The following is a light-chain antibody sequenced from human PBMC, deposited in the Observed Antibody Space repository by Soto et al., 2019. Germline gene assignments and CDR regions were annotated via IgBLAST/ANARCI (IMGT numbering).Light chain of an antibody. V-gene: IGKV1-5*01. J-gene: IGKJ1*01. CDR1: QSISDW. Sequence: DIQMTQSPSTLSASVGDRVTITCRASQSISDWLAWYQQKPGKAPKLLIYDVSSLESGVPSRFSGSRSGTEFSGAISSLQPDDFATYYCNHYNRFSAFGQVTKADIK. CDR3: NHYNRFSA. CDR2: DVS.